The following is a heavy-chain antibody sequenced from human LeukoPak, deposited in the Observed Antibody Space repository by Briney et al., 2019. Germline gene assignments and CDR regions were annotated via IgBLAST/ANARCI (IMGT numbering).Heavy chain of an antibody. D-gene: IGHD4-23*01. CDR2: IYPGDSDT. CDR3: ARRDYGGDPGI. J-gene: IGHJ3*02. CDR1: GYRFDINW. Sequence: GESLQISCHGSGYRFDINWIGWVRQMPGKGLEWMGIIYPGDSDTRYSPSFQGQVTISADKSISTAYLQWSSLKASDTAMYYCARRDYGGDPGIWGQGTMVTVSS. V-gene: IGHV5-51*01.